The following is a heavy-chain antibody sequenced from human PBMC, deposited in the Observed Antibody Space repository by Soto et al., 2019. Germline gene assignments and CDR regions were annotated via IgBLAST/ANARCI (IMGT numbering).Heavy chain of an antibody. Sequence: QVQLVQSGAEVKKPGSSVKVSCKASGGTFSSYAISWVRQAPGQGLEWMGGIIPSFDTANYAQKFQGRVTITGDESTSTAYMELSSLRSEDTAVYYCAGSVEVSYPHDAFDICGQGTMVTVSS. V-gene: IGHV1-69*01. J-gene: IGHJ3*02. CDR1: GGTFSSYA. CDR3: AGSVEVSYPHDAFDI. CDR2: IIPSFDTA. D-gene: IGHD2-15*01.